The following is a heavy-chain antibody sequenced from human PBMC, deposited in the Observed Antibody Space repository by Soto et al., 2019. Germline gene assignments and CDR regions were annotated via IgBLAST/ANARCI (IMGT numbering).Heavy chain of an antibody. D-gene: IGHD5-12*01. CDR1: GFTFSSYG. Sequence: PGGSLRLSCAASGFTFSSYGMYWVRQAPGKGLEGVAVISYDGSNKYYADSVKGRFTISRDNSKNTLYLQMNSLRGEDTAVYYCAKDGSEGSRYSGYVDYYYMDVWGKGTTVTVSS. J-gene: IGHJ6*03. CDR3: AKDGSEGSRYSGYVDYYYMDV. V-gene: IGHV3-30*18. CDR2: ISYDGSNK.